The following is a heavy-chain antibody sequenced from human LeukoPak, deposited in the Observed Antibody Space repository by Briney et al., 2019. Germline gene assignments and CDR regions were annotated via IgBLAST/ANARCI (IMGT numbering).Heavy chain of an antibody. CDR3: ARGHYDVLAASYKWTPDY. J-gene: IGHJ4*02. V-gene: IGHV3-21*01. CDR1: GFTFNTFN. D-gene: IGHD3-9*01. Sequence: GGSLRLSCAASGFTFNTFNMNSVRQAPGKGLEWVLSITSGGDSISYAASVTGRFTTSRDNAKNSLSLQLNSLRVEETAVYYCARGHYDVLAASYKWTPDYWGQGTLVTVPS. CDR2: ITSGGDSI.